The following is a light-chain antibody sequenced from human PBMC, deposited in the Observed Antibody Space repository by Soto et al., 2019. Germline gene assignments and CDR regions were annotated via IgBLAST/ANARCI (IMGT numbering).Light chain of an antibody. V-gene: IGKV3-15*01. CDR2: GAS. CDR3: QQYNNWPPWT. J-gene: IGKJ1*01. CDR1: QSVSSN. Sequence: EIVMTQSPATLSVSPGERATLSCRASQSVSSNFACYQQKPGQAPRLLIYGASTRATVIPATFSGSGSGTEFTLTISGPQSEDFAVYYCQQYNNWPPWTFGQGNKVEIK.